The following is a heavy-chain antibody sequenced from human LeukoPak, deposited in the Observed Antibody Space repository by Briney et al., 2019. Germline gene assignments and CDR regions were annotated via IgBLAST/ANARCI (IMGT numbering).Heavy chain of an antibody. CDR3: ARGQIYGTGSYFFDH. V-gene: IGHV3-30*02. CDR1: GFTFSSYG. D-gene: IGHD3-10*01. Sequence: PAGGSLRLSCAASGFTFSSYGMPWVRQAPGKGLEWVAFIRYDGSNKYCADSVKGRFTISRDNFKNTLYLQMNSLRAEDTAVYYCARGQIYGTGSYFFDHWGQGTLVTVSS. J-gene: IGHJ4*02. CDR2: IRYDGSNK.